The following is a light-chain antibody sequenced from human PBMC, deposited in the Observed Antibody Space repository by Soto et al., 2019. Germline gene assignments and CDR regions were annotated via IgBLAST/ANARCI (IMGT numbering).Light chain of an antibody. CDR2: EVS. CDR1: SSDVGGYNY. Sequence: QSALTQPASVSGSPGQSITISCTGTSSDVGGYNYVSWYQQHPGKAPKLMIYEVSNRPSGVSNRFSGSKSGNTASLTISGLQAEDGADYCCSSFTSSSTFVFGNGTKVTVL. V-gene: IGLV2-14*01. J-gene: IGLJ1*01. CDR3: SSFTSSSTFV.